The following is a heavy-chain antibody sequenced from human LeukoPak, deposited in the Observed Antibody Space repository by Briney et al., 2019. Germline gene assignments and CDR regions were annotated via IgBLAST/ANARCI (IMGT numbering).Heavy chain of an antibody. J-gene: IGHJ6*03. CDR2: MYTSGST. V-gene: IGHV4-4*07. D-gene: IGHD6-13*01. CDR1: GGSISNKY. Sequence: SETLSLTCTVSGGSISNKYWSWIRQPAGKGLEWIGRMYTSGSTYYNPSLKSRVTISVDTSKNQSSLKLSSVTAADTAVYYCARHVCSSWYGWSYYYYYMDVWGKGTTVTISS. CDR3: ARHVCSSWYGWSYYYYYMDV.